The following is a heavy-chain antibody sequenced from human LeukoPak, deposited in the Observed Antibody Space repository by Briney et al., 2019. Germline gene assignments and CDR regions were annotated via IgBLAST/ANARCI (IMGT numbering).Heavy chain of an antibody. CDR1: GYSLSDLS. D-gene: IGHD1-1*01. Sequence: ASVRVSCRVSGYSLSDLSIHWVRHVAAKGLEWMGGFEPEEGAHGETIFAQKFEDRLTLTEDTSTDTAYMELVRLTSEDTAVYYCATDRLEIYALHIWGQGTAVTVSS. CDR2: FEPEEGAHGET. CDR3: ATDRLEIYALHI. J-gene: IGHJ3*02. V-gene: IGHV1-24*01.